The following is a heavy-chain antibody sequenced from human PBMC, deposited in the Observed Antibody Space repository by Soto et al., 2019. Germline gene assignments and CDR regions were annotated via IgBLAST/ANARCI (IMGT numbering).Heavy chain of an antibody. CDR3: GKILIGATGHTDADS. V-gene: IGHV4-39*01. D-gene: IGHD2-15*01. Sequence: SETLSLTCIVSGGSVYSNGHYWGWIRQPPGKGLEWIGSIDNNGVTNYNSSLKSRVTISRDTSKNQFSLRLTSVTAADTAVYYCGKILIGATGHTDADSWGPGTLVTVSS. CDR1: GGSVYSNGHY. CDR2: IDNNGVT. J-gene: IGHJ4*02.